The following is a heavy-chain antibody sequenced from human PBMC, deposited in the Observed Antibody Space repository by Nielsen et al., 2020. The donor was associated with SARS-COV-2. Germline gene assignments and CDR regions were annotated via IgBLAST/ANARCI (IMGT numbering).Heavy chain of an antibody. V-gene: IGHV5-51*01. CDR1: GYTFADYW. Sequence: GESLKISCKGSGYTFADYWIAWVRQMPGEGLEWMGIIYPGDSDTRYSPSFQGQVTISADKSISTAYLQWSSLKASDTAMYYCARATYCSSTNCYVGFDPWGQGTLVTVSS. CDR3: ARATYCSSTNCYVGFDP. J-gene: IGHJ5*02. D-gene: IGHD2-2*01. CDR2: IYPGDSDT.